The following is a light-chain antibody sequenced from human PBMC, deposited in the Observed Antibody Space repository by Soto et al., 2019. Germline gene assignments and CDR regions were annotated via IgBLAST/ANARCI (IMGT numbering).Light chain of an antibody. CDR3: QQYDSWPLT. V-gene: IGKV3D-15*01. J-gene: IGKJ4*01. Sequence: EIVMAQSPGTLSVSTGEGATLSCRASQSVDSNLAWYQQKPGQGPRLLIYGASTRATGIPDRFSGSGSGTEFTLTISRLQSEDFAVYYCQQYDSWPLTFSGGTKVEIK. CDR2: GAS. CDR1: QSVDSN.